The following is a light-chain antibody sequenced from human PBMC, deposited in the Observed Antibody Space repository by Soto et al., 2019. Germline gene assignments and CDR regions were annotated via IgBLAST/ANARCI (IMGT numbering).Light chain of an antibody. CDR1: QSISSW. V-gene: IGKV1-5*01. CDR2: DAS. CDR3: QKYNSYFWT. J-gene: IGKJ3*01. Sequence: DIQMTQSPSTLSASVGDRVTITCRASQSISSWLAWYQQKPGKAPKLLIYDASSLQSGVPLRFSGSGSGTEFTLTISSLQPDDFATYFCQKYNSYFWTFGPGTQVDVK.